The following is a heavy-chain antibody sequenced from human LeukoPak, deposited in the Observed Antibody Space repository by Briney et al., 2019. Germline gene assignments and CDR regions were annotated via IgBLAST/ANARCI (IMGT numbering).Heavy chain of an antibody. J-gene: IGHJ4*02. Sequence: PGGSLRLSCAASGFTFSSYAMHWVRQAPGKGLEWVANINLDGIKKYHVDSVKGRFTISRDNAQNSLYLQMNSLRVEDTAVYYCARDETGGHFENWGQGTLVTVSS. CDR3: ARDETGGHFEN. V-gene: IGHV3-7*01. D-gene: IGHD3-10*01. CDR2: INLDGIKK. CDR1: GFTFSSYA.